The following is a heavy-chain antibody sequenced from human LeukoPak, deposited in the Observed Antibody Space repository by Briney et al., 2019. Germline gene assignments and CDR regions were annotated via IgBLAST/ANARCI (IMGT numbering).Heavy chain of an antibody. Sequence: GGSLRLSCVASGFTFSSYAMGWVRQAPGKRPEWVSSLTDSGGTTYYVDSVKGRFTISRDNSKNTLYLHMNSLRAEDTAVYYCAKQLGYCSDGSCYFPYWGQGTLVTVSS. CDR3: AKQLGYCSDGSCYFPY. V-gene: IGHV3-23*01. CDR1: GFTFSSYA. D-gene: IGHD2-15*01. J-gene: IGHJ4*02. CDR2: LTDSGGTT.